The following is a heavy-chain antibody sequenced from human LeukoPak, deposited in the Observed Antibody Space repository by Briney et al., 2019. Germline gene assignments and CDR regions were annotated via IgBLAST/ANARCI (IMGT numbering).Heavy chain of an antibody. V-gene: IGHV3-20*04. J-gene: IGHJ4*02. CDR3: ARGWSSGWLFDY. CDR1: GFTFDDYG. D-gene: IGHD6-19*01. CDR2: INWNGGST. Sequence: GGSLRLSCAASGFTFDDYGMSWVRQAPGKGLEWVSGINWNGGSTGYADSVKGRFTISRDNAKNSLYLQMNSLRAEDTAVYYCARGWSSGWLFDYWGQGTLVTVSS.